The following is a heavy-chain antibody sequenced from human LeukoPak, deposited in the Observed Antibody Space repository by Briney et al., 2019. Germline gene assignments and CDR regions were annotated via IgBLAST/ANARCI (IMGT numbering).Heavy chain of an antibody. J-gene: IGHJ5*02. Sequence: PSETLSLTCAVYGGSFSGYYWSWLRQPPGKGLEWIGEINHSGSTNYNPSLKSRVTISVDTSKNQFSLKLSSVTAADTAVYYCASARGEHYDSSGYYYRPPEHNWFDPWGQGTLVTVPS. D-gene: IGHD3-22*01. CDR2: INHSGST. CDR1: GGSFSGYY. CDR3: ASARGEHYDSSGYYYRPPEHNWFDP. V-gene: IGHV4-34*01.